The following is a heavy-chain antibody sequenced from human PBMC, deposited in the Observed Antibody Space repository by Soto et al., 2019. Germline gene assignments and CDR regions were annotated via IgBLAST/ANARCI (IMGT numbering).Heavy chain of an antibody. CDR2: VYFSGNT. V-gene: IGHV4-59*01. J-gene: IGHJ5*02. D-gene: IGHD6-25*01. CDR3: GSVRPSGYVLS. CDR1: GGSLSSYY. Sequence: SETLSLTCTVSGGSLSSYYWTWIRQSPGKGLEWIGYVYFSGNTNYNPSLKSRVTISIDASKNQFSLRLASVTAADTAFYYCGSVRPSGYVLSWGQGTLVTVSS.